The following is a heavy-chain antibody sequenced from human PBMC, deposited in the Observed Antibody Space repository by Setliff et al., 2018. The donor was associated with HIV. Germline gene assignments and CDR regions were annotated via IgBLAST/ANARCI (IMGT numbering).Heavy chain of an antibody. Sequence: ASVKVSCKASGYTFTNYAINWVRQAPGQGLEWMGWINTNTGNPTYAQGFTGRFVFSFDTSVSTAYLQISSLKAEDTAMYYCARGCNGGNCYHGSGWFDPWGQGTLFTVSS. CDR1: GYTFTNYA. V-gene: IGHV7-4-1*02. J-gene: IGHJ5*02. CDR3: ARGCNGGNCYHGSGWFDP. CDR2: INTNTGNP. D-gene: IGHD2-15*01.